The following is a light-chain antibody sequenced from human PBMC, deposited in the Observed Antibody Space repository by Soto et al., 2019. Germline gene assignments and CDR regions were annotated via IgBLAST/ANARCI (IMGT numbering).Light chain of an antibody. CDR3: GSWDSSLRGV. Sequence: QSVLTQPPSVPAAPGQKVTISCSGSSSNIGGNSVSWYQQLPGTAPKLLIYDDNKRPSGIPDRFSGSKSGTSATLGITGFQTGDEADYYCGSWDSSLRGVFGGGTQLTVL. J-gene: IGLJ3*02. CDR2: DDN. CDR1: SSNIGGNS. V-gene: IGLV1-51*01.